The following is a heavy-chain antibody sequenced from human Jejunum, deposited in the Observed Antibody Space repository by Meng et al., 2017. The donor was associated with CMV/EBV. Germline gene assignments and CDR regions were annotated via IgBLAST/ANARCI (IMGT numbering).Heavy chain of an antibody. CDR3: AKDLFYDGSGYYLGN. V-gene: IGHV3-23*03. CDR1: GFTFSNYA. Sequence: GFTFSNYAMTWVRQAPGKGLEWVSIIYGGGSTTYYADSVKGRFTISRDDSKNTLYLQMNSLRAEDTAIYYCAKDLFYDGSGYYLGNWGQGALVTVSS. J-gene: IGHJ4*02. D-gene: IGHD3-22*01. CDR2: IYGGGSTT.